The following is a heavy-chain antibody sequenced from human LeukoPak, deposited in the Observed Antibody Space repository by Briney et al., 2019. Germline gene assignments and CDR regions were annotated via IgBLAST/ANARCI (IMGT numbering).Heavy chain of an antibody. CDR1: GFTFSSYG. CDR2: IPYDGSNK. Sequence: GGSLRLSCAASGFTFSSYGMHWVRQAPGKGLEWVAVIPYDGSNKYYADSVKGRFTISRDNSKNTLYLQMNSLRAEDTAVYYCAKRDFVRGSGWYFDYWGQGTLVTVSS. V-gene: IGHV3-30*18. CDR3: AKRDFVRGSGWYFDY. D-gene: IGHD6-19*01. J-gene: IGHJ4*02.